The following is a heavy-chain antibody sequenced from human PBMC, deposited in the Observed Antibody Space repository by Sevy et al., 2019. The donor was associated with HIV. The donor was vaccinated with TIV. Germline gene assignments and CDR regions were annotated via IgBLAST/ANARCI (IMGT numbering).Heavy chain of an antibody. CDR2: MNPNSGNT. V-gene: IGHV1-8*01. Sequence: ASVKVSCKASGYTFTSYDINWVRQATGQGLEWMGWMNPNSGNTGYAQKFQGRVTMTRNTSISTAYMELSSLRSEDTVVYYCARVSLDYYDSSGYYYFDYWGQGTLVTVSS. CDR1: GYTFTSYD. J-gene: IGHJ4*02. D-gene: IGHD3-22*01. CDR3: ARVSLDYYDSSGYYYFDY.